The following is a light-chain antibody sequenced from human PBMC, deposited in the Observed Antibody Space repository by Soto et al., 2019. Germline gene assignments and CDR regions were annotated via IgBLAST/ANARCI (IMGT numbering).Light chain of an antibody. CDR1: QNILKW. CDR3: QQTHTFPWT. V-gene: IGKV1-12*01. CDR2: AAS. Sequence: DIQMTQSPSTLSASVGDRVTITCLASQNILKWVAWYQQSPGKAPKLLVFAASSKPRGVPLRFDARGSGTDFSLTIYSLQPEDFVTYYCQQTHTFPWTFGQGTKVDIK. J-gene: IGKJ1*01.